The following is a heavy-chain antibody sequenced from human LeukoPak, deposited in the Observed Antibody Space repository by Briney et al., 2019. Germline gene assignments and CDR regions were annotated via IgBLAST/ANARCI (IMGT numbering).Heavy chain of an antibody. CDR2: INPNSGGT. CDR3: ARDSSSGWYSQDY. D-gene: IGHD6-19*01. J-gene: IGHJ4*02. V-gene: IGHV1-2*02. Sequence: ASVKVSCKASGYTFTGYYMHWVRQAPGQGLEWMGWINPNSGGTNYAQKFQGRVTMTRDTSISTAYMELSRLRSDDTAVYYCARDSSSGWYSQDYWGQGTLVTVSS. CDR1: GYTFTGYY.